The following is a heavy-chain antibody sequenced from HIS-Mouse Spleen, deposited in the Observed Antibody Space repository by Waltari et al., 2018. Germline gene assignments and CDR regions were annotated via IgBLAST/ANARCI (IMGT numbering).Heavy chain of an antibody. V-gene: IGHV4-34*01. CDR3: ARKAAYYFDY. Sequence: QVQLQQWGAGLLKPSETLSLTCAVYGGSFSGYYWSWIRQPPGKWLEWIGEINHSGSTNYNPSLKSRVTISVDTSKNQFSLKLSSVTAADTAVYYCARKAAYYFDYWGQGTLVTVSS. CDR1: GGSFSGYY. CDR2: INHSGST. J-gene: IGHJ4*02. D-gene: IGHD6-13*01.